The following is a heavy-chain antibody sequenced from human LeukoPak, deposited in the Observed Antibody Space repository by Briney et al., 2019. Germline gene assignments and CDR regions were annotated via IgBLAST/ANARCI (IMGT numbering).Heavy chain of an antibody. D-gene: IGHD6-13*01. V-gene: IGHV3-30*18. CDR2: ISYDGSNK. J-gene: IGHJ4*02. CDR3: AKDCSSSFHYFDY. CDR1: GFTFSSYG. Sequence: GGSLRLSCAASGFTFSSYGMHWVRQAPGKGLEWVAVISYDGSNKYYADSVKGRFTISRDNSKNTLYLQMNSLRAEDTAVYYCAKDCSSSFHYFDYWGQGTLVTVSS.